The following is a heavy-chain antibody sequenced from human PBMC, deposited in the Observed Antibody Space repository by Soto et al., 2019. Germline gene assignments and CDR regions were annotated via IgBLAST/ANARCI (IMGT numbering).Heavy chain of an antibody. V-gene: IGHV1-69*01. D-gene: IGHD4-17*01. J-gene: IGHJ4*02. CDR2: IIPIFGTA. CDR1: GGTFSSYA. Sequence: QVQLVQSGAEVKKPGSSVKVSCKASGGTFSSYAISWVRQAPGQGLEWIGGIIPIFGTANYAQKFQGRVTITADESTSTAYMELSSLRSEDTAVYYCVRDRESDYGDPIYFDYWGQGTLVTVSS. CDR3: VRDRESDYGDPIYFDY.